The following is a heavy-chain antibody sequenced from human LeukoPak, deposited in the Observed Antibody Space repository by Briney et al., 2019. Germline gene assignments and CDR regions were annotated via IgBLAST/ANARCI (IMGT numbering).Heavy chain of an antibody. V-gene: IGHV4-34*01. D-gene: IGHD3-3*01. J-gene: IGHJ4*02. CDR3: ARLYFSRNVFIPARWDY. Sequence: SETLSLTCAVYGGPFSGYYWSWIRQPPGKGLEWIGEINHSGSTSYNPSLKSRVTISVDATKNQFSLTLSSVTAADTAVYYCARLYFSRNVFIPARWDYWGQGTLVTVSS. CDR2: INHSGST. CDR1: GGPFSGYY.